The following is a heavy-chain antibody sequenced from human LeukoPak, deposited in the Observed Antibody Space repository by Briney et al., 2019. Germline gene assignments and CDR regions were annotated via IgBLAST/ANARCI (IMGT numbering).Heavy chain of an antibody. CDR3: ANMYSSGWYPY. J-gene: IGHJ4*02. Sequence: GGSLRLSCAASGFTVSSNYMSWVRQAPGKGLEWVSVIYSGGSTYYAHSVKGRFTISRDNSKNTLYLQMNSLRAEDTAVYYCANMYSSGWYPYWGQGTLVTVSS. CDR2: IYSGGST. CDR1: GFTVSSNY. D-gene: IGHD6-19*01. V-gene: IGHV3-53*01.